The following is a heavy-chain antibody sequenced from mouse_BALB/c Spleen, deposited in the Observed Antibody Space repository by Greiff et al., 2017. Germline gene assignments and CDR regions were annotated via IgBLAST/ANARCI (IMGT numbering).Heavy chain of an antibody. CDR3: ARRTETDWYFDV. CDR1: GFTFSSYG. J-gene: IGHJ1*01. Sequence: EVKLMESGGDLVKPGGSLKLSCAASGFTFSSYGMSWVRQTPDKRLEWVATISSGGSYTYYPDSVKGRFTIPRDNAKNTLYLQMSSLKSEDTAMYYCARRTETDWYFDVWGAGTTVTVSA. CDR2: ISSGGSYT. V-gene: IGHV5-6*02.